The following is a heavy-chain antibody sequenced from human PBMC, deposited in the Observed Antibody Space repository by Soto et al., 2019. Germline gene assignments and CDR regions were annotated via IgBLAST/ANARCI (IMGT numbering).Heavy chain of an antibody. CDR3: ARAPCGGGCYYIHY. J-gene: IGHJ4*02. CDR2: IYYSGST. V-gene: IGHV4-59*01. Sequence: QVQLQESGPGLVKPSETLSLTCTVSGGSISSYYWSWIRQPPGKGLEWIGYIYYSGSTNYNPSLKCRVTFSVDTSKNQFSLKMSSVTAADTAVYYCARAPCGGGCYYIHYWGQGTLVTVSS. CDR1: GGSISSYY. D-gene: IGHD2-15*01.